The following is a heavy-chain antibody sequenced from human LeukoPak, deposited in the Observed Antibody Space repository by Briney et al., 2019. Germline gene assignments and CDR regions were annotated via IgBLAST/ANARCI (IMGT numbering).Heavy chain of an antibody. J-gene: IGHJ6*03. D-gene: IGHD3-22*01. CDR2: MYTSGSS. Sequence: SETLSLTCTVSGGSINSYYWTWIRQPAGKGLEWIGRMYTSGSSNYNPSLKSRVTISVNKSKNQFSLKLTSVTAADTAVYYCAGGYDSSGRDYYYYMDVWGRGTTVTVS. CDR3: AGGYDSSGRDYYYYMDV. V-gene: IGHV4-4*07. CDR1: GGSINSYY.